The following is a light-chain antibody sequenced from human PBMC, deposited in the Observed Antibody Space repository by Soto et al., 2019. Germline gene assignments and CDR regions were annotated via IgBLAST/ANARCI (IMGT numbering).Light chain of an antibody. Sequence: EIVLTQSPGTLYLSPGERATLSCRASQRFSGSCVAWYQQKPGQAPRLLTYGAYSRATGIPDMFRGSESGTDFTLTISRLEPEDFAVYYCLQYGSSPFAFGPRTKVD. V-gene: IGKV3-20*01. CDR3: LQYGSSPFA. CDR2: GAY. J-gene: IGKJ3*01. CDR1: QRFSGSC.